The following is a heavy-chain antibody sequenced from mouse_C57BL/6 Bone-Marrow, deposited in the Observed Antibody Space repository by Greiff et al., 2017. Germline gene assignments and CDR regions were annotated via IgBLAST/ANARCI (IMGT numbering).Heavy chain of an antibody. V-gene: IGHV5-17*01. CDR3: ARNYGFAY. Sequence: EVQRVESGGGLVKPGGSLKLSCAASGFTFSDYGMHWVRQAPEKGLEWVAYISSGSSTIYDADTVKGRFTISRDNAKSTLFLQMTSLRAEDTAMYYCARNYGFAYWGQGTLVTVSA. D-gene: IGHD1-1*01. CDR1: GFTFSDYG. J-gene: IGHJ3*01. CDR2: ISSGSSTI.